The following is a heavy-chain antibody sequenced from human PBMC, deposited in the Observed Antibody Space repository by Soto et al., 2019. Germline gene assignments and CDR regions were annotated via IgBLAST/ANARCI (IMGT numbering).Heavy chain of an antibody. D-gene: IGHD4-17*01. CDR3: ARVEDYGDYFDY. CDR1: GGSISSGGYY. V-gene: IGHV4-31*03. CDR2: IYYSGST. J-gene: IGHJ4*02. Sequence: SETLSLTCTVSGGSISSGGYYWSWIRQHPGKGLEWIGYIYYSGSTYYNPSLKSRVTISVDTSRNQFSLKLSSVTAADTAVYYCARVEDYGDYFDYWGQEALVTVSS.